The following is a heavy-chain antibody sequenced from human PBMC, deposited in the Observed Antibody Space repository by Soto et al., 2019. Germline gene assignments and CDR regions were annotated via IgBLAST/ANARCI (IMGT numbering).Heavy chain of an antibody. CDR1: GFTFSSYG. CDR2: ISYDGSNK. Sequence: QPGESLRLSCAASGFTFSSYGMHWVRQAPGKGLEWVAVISYDGSNKYYADSVKGRFTISRDNSKNTLYLQMNSLRAEDTAVYYCAKERGAPYYYDREYYFDYWGQGTLVTVSS. D-gene: IGHD3-22*01. V-gene: IGHV3-30*18. CDR3: AKERGAPYYYDREYYFDY. J-gene: IGHJ4*02.